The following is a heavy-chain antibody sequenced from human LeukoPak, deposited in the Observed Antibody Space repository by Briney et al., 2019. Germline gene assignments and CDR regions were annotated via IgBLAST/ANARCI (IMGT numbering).Heavy chain of an antibody. CDR1: GDSIINYY. CDR3: AGDSYYDSANLFY. D-gene: IGHD3-22*01. CDR2: INTSGST. V-gene: IGHV4-4*07. J-gene: IGHJ4*02. Sequence: SETLSLTCTVSGDSIINYYWSWIRQPAGKGLEWIGRINTSGSTNYNPSLKSRVTMSVDTSRDQFSLKLSSVTAADTAVYYCAGDSYYDSANLFYWGQGALVTVS.